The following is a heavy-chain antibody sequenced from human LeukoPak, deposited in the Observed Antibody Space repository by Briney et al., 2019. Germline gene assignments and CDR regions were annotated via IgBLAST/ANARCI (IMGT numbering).Heavy chain of an antibody. V-gene: IGHV1-8*03. J-gene: IGHJ4*02. CDR2: MNPNSGNT. CDR1: GYTFTSYD. Sequence: GASVKVSCKASGYTFTSYDINWVRQATGQGLEWMGWMNPNSGNTGYAQKFQGRVTITRNTSISTAYMELSSLRSEDTAVYYCASRPGYSYGYNYFDYWGQGTLVTVSS. CDR3: ASRPGYSYGYNYFDY. D-gene: IGHD5-18*01.